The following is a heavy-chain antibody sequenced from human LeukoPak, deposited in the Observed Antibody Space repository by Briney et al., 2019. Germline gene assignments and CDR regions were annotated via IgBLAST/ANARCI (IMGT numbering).Heavy chain of an antibody. Sequence: SVKVSCKASGGTFSSYAISWVRQAPGQGLEWTGGIIPIFGTANYAQKFQGRVTITADESTSTAYMELSSLRSEDTAVYYCARGAGLCSGGSCYDYYYGMDVWGKGTTVTVSS. J-gene: IGHJ6*04. CDR3: ARGAGLCSGGSCYDYYYGMDV. V-gene: IGHV1-69*13. D-gene: IGHD2-15*01. CDR1: GGTFSSYA. CDR2: IIPIFGTA.